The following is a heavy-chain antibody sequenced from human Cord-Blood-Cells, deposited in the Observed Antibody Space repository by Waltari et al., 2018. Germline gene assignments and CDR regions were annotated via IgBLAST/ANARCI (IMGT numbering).Heavy chain of an antibody. CDR1: VLTFSSHA. J-gene: IGHJ4*02. CDR3: AKECRITGTTDY. CDR2: ISGSGGST. D-gene: IGHD1-7*01. V-gene: IGHV3-23*01. Sequence: VQLLESGGALVQPGGSLRLSCAASVLTFSSHAMAWVRQAPGKGLEWVSAISGSGGSTYYADSVKGRFTISRDNSKNTLYLQMNSLRAEDTAVYYCAKECRITGTTDYWGQGTLVTVSS.